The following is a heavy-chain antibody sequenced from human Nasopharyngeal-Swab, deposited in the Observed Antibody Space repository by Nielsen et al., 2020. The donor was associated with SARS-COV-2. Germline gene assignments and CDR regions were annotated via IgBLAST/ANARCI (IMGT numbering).Heavy chain of an antibody. CDR2: IKQDGSEK. D-gene: IGHD2-2*01. CDR1: GFTFSSYW. J-gene: IGHJ4*02. Sequence: GESLKISCEASGFTFSSYWMSWVRQAPGKGLEWVANIKQDGSEKYYVDSVKGRFTISRDNAKNSLYLQMNSLRAEDTAVYYCARGGYCSSTSCYFGIQNRVDYWGQGTLVTVSS. V-gene: IGHV3-7*05. CDR3: ARGGYCSSTSCYFGIQNRVDY.